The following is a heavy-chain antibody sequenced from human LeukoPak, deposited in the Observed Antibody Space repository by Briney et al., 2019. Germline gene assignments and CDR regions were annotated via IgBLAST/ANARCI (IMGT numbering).Heavy chain of an antibody. Sequence: PSETLSLTCTVSGGSISSSSYYWGWIRQPPGKGLEWIGSIYYSGSTYYNPSLKSRVTISVDTSKNQFSLKLSSVTAADTAVYYCARHYPGGFLWYYFDYWGQGTLVTVSS. J-gene: IGHJ4*02. CDR2: IYYSGST. CDR3: ARHYPGGFLWYYFDY. CDR1: GGSISSSSYY. V-gene: IGHV4-39*01. D-gene: IGHD3-10*01.